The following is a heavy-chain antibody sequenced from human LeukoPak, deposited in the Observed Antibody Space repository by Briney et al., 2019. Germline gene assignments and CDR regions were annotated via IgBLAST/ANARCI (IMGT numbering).Heavy chain of an antibody. V-gene: IGHV3-30-3*01. CDR1: GFTFSSYA. Sequence: GGSLRLSCAASGFTFSSYAMHWVRQAPGKGLEWVAVISYDGSNKYYADSVKGRFTISRDNSKNTLYLQMNSLRAEDTAVYYCARDAPANYYDSSGIDYWGQGTLVTVSS. CDR3: ARDAPANYYDSSGIDY. CDR2: ISYDGSNK. D-gene: IGHD3-22*01. J-gene: IGHJ4*02.